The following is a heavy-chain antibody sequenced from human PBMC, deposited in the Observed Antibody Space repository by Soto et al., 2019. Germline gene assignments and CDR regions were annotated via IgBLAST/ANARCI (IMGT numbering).Heavy chain of an antibody. J-gene: IGHJ6*02. CDR1: GGTFSNYA. V-gene: IGHV1-69*01. CDR2: IIPIVGTG. D-gene: IGHD2-2*01. Sequence: QVQLVQSGAEVRKPGSSVTVSCKASGGTFSNYAISWVRQAPGQGLEWMGGIIPIVGTGSYAQKFQGRVTITAYEPTTTAYMELSSLRVEDTAVYYCARVVILVPTASTHYYYHMHVWGPGNTVTVSS. CDR3: ARVVILVPTASTHYYYHMHV.